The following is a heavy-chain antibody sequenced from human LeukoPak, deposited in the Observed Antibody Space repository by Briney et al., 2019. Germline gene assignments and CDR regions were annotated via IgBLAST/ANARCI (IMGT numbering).Heavy chain of an antibody. Sequence: GGSLRLSCAASGFTFSSYSMNWVRQAPGKGLEWVSSISSSSSYIYYADSVKGRFTISRDNAKNSLYLQMNSLRGEDTAVYYCARERYYGSGSPNWFDPWGQGTLVTVSS. CDR3: ARERYYGSGSPNWFDP. CDR2: ISSSSSYI. CDR1: GFTFSSYS. V-gene: IGHV3-21*01. D-gene: IGHD3-10*01. J-gene: IGHJ5*02.